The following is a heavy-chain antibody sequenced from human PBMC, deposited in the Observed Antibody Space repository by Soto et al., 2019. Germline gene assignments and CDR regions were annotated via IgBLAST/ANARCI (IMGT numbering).Heavy chain of an antibody. J-gene: IGHJ4*02. V-gene: IGHV1-58*01. D-gene: IGHD3-22*01. CDR3: AAPGDSSGYWVPDY. CDR1: GFTFTSSA. CDR2: IVVGSGNT. Sequence: GASVKVSCKASGFTFTSSAVQWVRQARGQRLEWIGWIVVGSGNTNYAQKFQERVTITRDMSTSTAYMELSSLRSEDTAVYYCAAPGDSSGYWVPDYWGQGTLVTVSS.